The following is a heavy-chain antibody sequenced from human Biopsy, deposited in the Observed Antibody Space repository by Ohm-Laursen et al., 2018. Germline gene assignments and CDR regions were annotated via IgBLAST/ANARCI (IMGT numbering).Heavy chain of an antibody. CDR3: ARDRMVTIITLVRADTFDI. Sequence: VASVKVSCKASGGTFTRYAMHWVRQAPGQGLEWMGWVNPNSGATNYAQKFQGRVTMTSDTSISTAYIELRRLISDDTAVYFCARDRMVTIITLVRADTFDIWGQGTLVSVSS. CDR1: GGTFTRYA. V-gene: IGHV1-2*02. D-gene: IGHD3-10*01. CDR2: VNPNSGAT. J-gene: IGHJ3*02.